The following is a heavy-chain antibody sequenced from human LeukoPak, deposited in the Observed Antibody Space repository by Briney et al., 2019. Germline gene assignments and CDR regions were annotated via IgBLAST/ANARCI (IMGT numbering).Heavy chain of an antibody. D-gene: IGHD3-10*01. V-gene: IGHV3-30*18. CDR1: GFTFSSYG. CDR2: ISYDGSNK. CDR3: AKEFTVGFGELLSTGY. Sequence: PGRSLRLSCAASGFTFSSYGMHWVRQAPGKGLEWVAVISYDGSNKYYADSVKGRFTISRDNSKNTLYLQMNSLRAKDTAVYYCAKEFTVGFGELLSTGYWGQGTLVTVSS. J-gene: IGHJ4*02.